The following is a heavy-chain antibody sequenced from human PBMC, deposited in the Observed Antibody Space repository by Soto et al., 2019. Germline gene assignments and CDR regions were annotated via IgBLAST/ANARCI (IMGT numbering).Heavy chain of an antibody. V-gene: IGHV4-59*08. J-gene: IGHJ4*02. CDR3: ARRYGSSFDY. Sequence: QVQLQESGPGLVKPSETLSLTCTVSGGSISSYYWSWIRQPPGKGLEWIGYIYYSGSTNYNPPLKRRVPIPVDTTKNQFSPKLSSVTAADTAVYYCARRYGSSFDYWGQGTLVTVSS. CDR1: GGSISSYY. D-gene: IGHD6-13*01. CDR2: IYYSGST.